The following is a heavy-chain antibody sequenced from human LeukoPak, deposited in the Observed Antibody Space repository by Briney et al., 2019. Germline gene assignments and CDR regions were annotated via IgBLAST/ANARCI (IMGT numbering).Heavy chain of an antibody. D-gene: IGHD3-9*01. J-gene: IGHJ4*02. CDR2: IYPGDSDT. CDR1: GXRFTTYW. Sequence: GESLKISCKGSGXRFTTYWSGWVRQMPGRGLEWMGIIYPGDSDTRYSPSFQGQVTISVDESISTAYLQWSSLTASDTAIYYCARTANHNILTGYEYWGQGALVTVSS. V-gene: IGHV5-51*01. CDR3: ARTANHNILTGYEY.